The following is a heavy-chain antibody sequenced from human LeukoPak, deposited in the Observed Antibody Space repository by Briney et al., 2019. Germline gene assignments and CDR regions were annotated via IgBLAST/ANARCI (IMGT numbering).Heavy chain of an antibody. CDR3: AGRYDSSGYPLH. V-gene: IGHV3-30*02. CDR1: GFTFSSYG. CDR2: IRYDGSNK. Sequence: GGSLRLSCAASGFTFSSYGMHWVRQAPGKGLEWVAFIRYDGSNKYYADSVKGRFTISRDNSKNTLYLQMNSLRAEDTAVYYCAGRYDSSGYPLHWGQGTLVTVSS. J-gene: IGHJ4*02. D-gene: IGHD3-22*01.